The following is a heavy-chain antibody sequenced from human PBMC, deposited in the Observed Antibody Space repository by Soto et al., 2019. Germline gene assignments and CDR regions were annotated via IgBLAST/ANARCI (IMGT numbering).Heavy chain of an antibody. V-gene: IGHV4-4*02. D-gene: IGHD6-19*01. CDR3: ARVGYSSGWSQWNWFDP. CDR2: IYHSGST. CDR1: GGSISSSNW. Sequence: QVQLQESGPGLVKPSGTLSLTCAVSGGSISSSNWWSWVRQPPGKGLEWIGEIYHSGSTNYNPSLKGRVTISVDKSKNQFSLKLSSVTAADTAVYYCARVGYSSGWSQWNWFDPWGQGTLVTVSS. J-gene: IGHJ5*02.